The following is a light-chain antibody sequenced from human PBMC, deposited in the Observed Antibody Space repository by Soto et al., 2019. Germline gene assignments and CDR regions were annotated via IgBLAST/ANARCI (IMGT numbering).Light chain of an antibody. CDR3: SSYAGSSDV. CDR2: EVS. Sequence: QSVLTQPPSASGSPGQSVTISCTGTSSDVGGYNYVSWYQQHPGKAPKLMIYEVSKRPSGVPDRFSGSNSGNTASLTVSGLQAEDEADYYFSSYAGSSDVFGTGTKLTVL. V-gene: IGLV2-8*01. J-gene: IGLJ1*01. CDR1: SSDVGGYNY.